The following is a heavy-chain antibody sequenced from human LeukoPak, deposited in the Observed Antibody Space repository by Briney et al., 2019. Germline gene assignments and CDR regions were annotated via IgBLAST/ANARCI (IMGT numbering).Heavy chain of an antibody. J-gene: IGHJ4*02. V-gene: IGHV3-48*02. Sequence: GSLRLSCAASAFTFSDYSMNWVRQAPGKGLEWVSYISGRSSTIYYADSVKGRFTISRDNAKNSMYLQMNSLRDEDTAVYYCARDRIKSGSYYFDYWGQGTLVTVSS. CDR2: ISGRSSTI. D-gene: IGHD1-26*01. CDR1: AFTFSDYS. CDR3: ARDRIKSGSYYFDY.